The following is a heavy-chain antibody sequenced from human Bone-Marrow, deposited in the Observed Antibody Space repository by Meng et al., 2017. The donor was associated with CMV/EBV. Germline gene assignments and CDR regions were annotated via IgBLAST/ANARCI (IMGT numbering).Heavy chain of an antibody. Sequence: TSGVGVGWIRQPPGKALEWLALIYWNDDKRYSPSLKSRLTITKDTSKNQVVLTVTNMDPVDTATYYCARARRKGRFLEWLLSQYYFDYWGQGTLVTVSS. J-gene: IGHJ4*02. CDR1: TSGVG. D-gene: IGHD3-3*01. CDR2: IYWNDDK. V-gene: IGHV2-5*01. CDR3: ARARRKGRFLEWLLSQYYFDY.